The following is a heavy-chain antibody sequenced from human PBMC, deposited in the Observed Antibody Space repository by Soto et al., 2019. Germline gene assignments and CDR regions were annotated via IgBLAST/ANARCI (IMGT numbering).Heavy chain of an antibody. V-gene: IGHV3-33*01. D-gene: IGHD2-21*02. Sequence: QVQLVESGGGVVQPGRSLRLSCAASGFTFSSYGMHWVRQAPGKGLVWVAVIWYDGSNKYYADSVKGRFTISRDNSKITLYLQMNSLRAEDTAVYYCARGNGGNSGDFDYWGQGTLVTVSS. J-gene: IGHJ4*02. CDR2: IWYDGSNK. CDR1: GFTFSSYG. CDR3: ARGNGGNSGDFDY.